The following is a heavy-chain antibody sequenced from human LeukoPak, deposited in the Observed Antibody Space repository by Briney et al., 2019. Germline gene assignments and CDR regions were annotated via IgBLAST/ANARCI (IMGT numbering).Heavy chain of an antibody. J-gene: IGHJ4*02. CDR3: ARAVGGSTSFFDY. D-gene: IGHD2-2*01. Sequence: GGSLRLSCAASGFTFSSYWMSWVRQAPGKGLEWVANIKQDGSEKYYVDSVKGRFTISRDNAKNSLYLQMNSLRAEDTAVYYCARAVGGSTSFFDYWGQGTLVTVSS. V-gene: IGHV3-7*01. CDR1: GFTFSSYW. CDR2: IKQDGSEK.